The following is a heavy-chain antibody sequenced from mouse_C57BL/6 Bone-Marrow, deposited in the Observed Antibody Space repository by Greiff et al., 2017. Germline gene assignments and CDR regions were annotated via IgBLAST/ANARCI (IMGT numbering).Heavy chain of an antibody. CDR3: ARSDSNYWYFDV. D-gene: IGHD2-5*01. CDR2: IYPGSGST. V-gene: IGHV1-55*01. Sequence: QVQLQQPGAELVKPGASVKMSCKASGYTFTSYWITWVKQRPGQGLEWIGDIYPGSGSTNYNEKFKSKATLTVDTSSSTAYMQLSSLTSEDSAVYYCARSDSNYWYFDVWGTGTTVTVSS. J-gene: IGHJ1*03. CDR1: GYTFTSYW.